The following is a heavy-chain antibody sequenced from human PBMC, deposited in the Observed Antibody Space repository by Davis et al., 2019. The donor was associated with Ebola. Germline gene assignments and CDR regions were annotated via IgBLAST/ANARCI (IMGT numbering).Heavy chain of an antibody. Sequence: PGGSLRLSCAASGFTFSNAWMSWVRQAPGKGLEWVGRIKSKTDGGTTDYAAPVKGRFTISRDDSKNTLYLQMNSLKTEDTAVYYCTTAVANYYYYGMDVWGQGTTVTVSS. CDR1: GFTFSNAW. CDR3: TTAVANYYYYGMDV. D-gene: IGHD5-12*01. J-gene: IGHJ6*02. CDR2: IKSKTDGGTT. V-gene: IGHV3-15*01.